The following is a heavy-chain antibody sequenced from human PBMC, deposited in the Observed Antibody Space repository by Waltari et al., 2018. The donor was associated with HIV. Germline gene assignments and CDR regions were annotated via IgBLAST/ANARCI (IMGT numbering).Heavy chain of an antibody. CDR2: MNPDGSRI. CDR1: RLPLISYW. V-gene: IGHV3-74*01. Sequence: EEQVAESGGGLVQPGVFLRLSCAASRLPLISYWMRCVHQTPGKGLVWVSRMNPDGSRIDPAGSVRGRFTSTRGSAKNTLYPQMKSLRGEDTGMYYCVKDMCGGYDSWGQGTLGTASS. CDR3: VKDMCGGYDS. D-gene: IGHD3-10*02. J-gene: IGHJ5*01.